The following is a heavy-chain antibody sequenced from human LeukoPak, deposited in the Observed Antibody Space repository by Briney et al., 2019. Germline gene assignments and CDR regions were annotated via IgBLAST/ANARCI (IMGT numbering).Heavy chain of an antibody. CDR3: ARHISVAGSYYFDY. V-gene: IGHV5-51*01. D-gene: IGHD6-19*01. CDR2: IYPGDSDT. CDR1: GYSFSRYW. Sequence: GESLKISCKGSGYSFSRYWIGWVRQMPGKGLEWMGIIYPGDSDTRYSPSFQGQVTISADKSISTAYLQWSSLKASDTAMYYCARHISVAGSYYFDYWGQGTLVTVSS. J-gene: IGHJ4*02.